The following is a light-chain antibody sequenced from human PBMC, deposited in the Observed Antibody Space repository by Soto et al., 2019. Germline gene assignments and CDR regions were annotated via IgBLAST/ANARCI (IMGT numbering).Light chain of an antibody. V-gene: IGKV3-20*01. CDR3: QQYASSLT. CDR2: GAS. Sequence: EIVLTQSPGSLSLSLGERATLSCRPSQRLDSASFAWYQQKPGQPPRLLMYGASRRATGIPDRFSGSGSGTDFTLTISRLEPEDFAVYYCQQYASSLTFGQGTKVEI. J-gene: IGKJ1*01. CDR1: QRLDSAS.